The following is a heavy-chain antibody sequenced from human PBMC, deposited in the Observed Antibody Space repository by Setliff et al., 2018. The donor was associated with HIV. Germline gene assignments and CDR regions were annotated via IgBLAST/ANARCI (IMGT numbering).Heavy chain of an antibody. J-gene: IGHJ4*02. CDR2: IYFNGDS. V-gene: IGHV4-59*01. CDR1: GGSMTTYY. Sequence: PSETLSLTCTVSGGSMTTYYWNWIRQPPGKGLEWIGYIYFNGDSYFNPSLKSRVSISLDMSKNQISLKLNSLTAADTAVYYCASSAEYWGPGILVTSP. CDR3: ASSAEY.